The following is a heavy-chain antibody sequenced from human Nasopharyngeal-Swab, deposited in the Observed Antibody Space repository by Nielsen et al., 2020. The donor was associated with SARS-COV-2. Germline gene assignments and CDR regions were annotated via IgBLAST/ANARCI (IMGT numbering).Heavy chain of an antibody. J-gene: IGHJ4*02. D-gene: IGHD6-13*01. CDR2: IYYSGST. CDR3: ARWKGIAAAWDY. V-gene: IGHV4-39*01. Sequence: WIRQPPGKGLEWIGEIYYSGSTYYNPSLKSRVTISVDTSKNQFSLKLSSVTAADTAVYYCARWKGIAAAWDYWGQGTLVTVSS.